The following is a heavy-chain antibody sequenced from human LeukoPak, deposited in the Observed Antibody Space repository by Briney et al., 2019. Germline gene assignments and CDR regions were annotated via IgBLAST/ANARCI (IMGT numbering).Heavy chain of an antibody. CDR2: IHHSGTT. J-gene: IGHJ3*01. V-gene: IGHV4-59*08. D-gene: IGHD6-19*01. CDR1: GASITTYY. CDR3: AGSGWSFDAFDF. Sequence: SETLSLTCTVSGASITTYYWSWIRQPPGKGLEWIGYIHHSGTTNYSPSLKSRVTISVDTSKNRFSLRLSSLTAADTAVYFCAGSGWSFDAFDFWGQGTMVTVSS.